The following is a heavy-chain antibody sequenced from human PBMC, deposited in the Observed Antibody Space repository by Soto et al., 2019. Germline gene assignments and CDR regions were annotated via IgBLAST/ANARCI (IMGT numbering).Heavy chain of an antibody. CDR2: IYYSGST. J-gene: IGHJ6*02. V-gene: IGHV4-59*01. Sequence: SETLSLTCTVSGGSISSYYWSWIRQPPGKALEWIGYIYYSGSTNYNPSLKSRVTISVDTSKNQFSLKLSSVTAADTAVYYCARDRSGSYYYYGMDVWGQGTTVTVSS. CDR3: ARDRSGSYYYYGMDV. D-gene: IGHD3-10*01. CDR1: GGSISSYY.